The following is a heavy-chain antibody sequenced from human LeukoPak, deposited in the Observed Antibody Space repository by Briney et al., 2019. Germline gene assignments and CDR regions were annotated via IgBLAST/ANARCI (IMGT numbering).Heavy chain of an antibody. Sequence: PGGSLRLSCAASGFTFNNFWMSWVRQAPGKGLEWVANINEDGSEKYYVDSVKGRFTISRDNADNSLYLQMNSLRAEDTAVYFCASGDHLDYWGQGTLVTVSS. V-gene: IGHV3-7*01. CDR3: ASGDHLDY. CDR1: GFTFNNFW. J-gene: IGHJ4*02. CDR2: INEDGSEK. D-gene: IGHD7-27*01.